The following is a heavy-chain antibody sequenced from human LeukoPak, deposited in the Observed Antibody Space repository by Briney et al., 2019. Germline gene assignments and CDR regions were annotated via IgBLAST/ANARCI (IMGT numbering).Heavy chain of an antibody. Sequence: GASVKVSCKASGGTFSSYAISWVRQAPGQGLEWMGGIIPIIGTANHAQKFQGRVTITADESTSTAYMELSSLRSEDTAVYYCAREKGYYDSSGYFDYWGQGTLVTVSS. D-gene: IGHD3-22*01. CDR3: AREKGYYDSSGYFDY. CDR1: GGTFSSYA. V-gene: IGHV1-69*13. CDR2: IIPIIGTA. J-gene: IGHJ4*02.